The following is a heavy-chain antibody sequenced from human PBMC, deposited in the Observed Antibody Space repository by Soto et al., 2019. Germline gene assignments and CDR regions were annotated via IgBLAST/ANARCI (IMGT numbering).Heavy chain of an antibody. V-gene: IGHV3-23*01. D-gene: IGHD2-21*02. CDR2: ISGGGGST. J-gene: IGHJ6*02. CDR3: AKDKAYCGGDCYPHHYYYGMDV. CDR1: GFTFSSNA. Sequence: GGSLRLSCAASGFTFSSNAMSLFRQAPGKGLEWVAAISGGGGSTYYADSVKGRFTISRNKSKNTLYLQMNSLRAEDTAVYYCAKDKAYCGGDCYPHHYYYGMDVWGQGTTVTVSS.